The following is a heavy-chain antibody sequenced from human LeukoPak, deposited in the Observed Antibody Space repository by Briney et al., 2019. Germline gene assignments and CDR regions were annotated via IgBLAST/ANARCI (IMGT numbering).Heavy chain of an antibody. CDR2: MSGSGGST. D-gene: IGHD2-2*01. CDR1: GFTFSSHA. V-gene: IGHV3-23*01. J-gene: IGHJ4*02. Sequence: GGSLRLSCAGSGFTFSSHAMSWVRQAPGKGLEWVSAMSGSGGSTYYADSVRGRFTISRDNSKNTLYLQMNSLRAEDTAVYYCARVARCTSCFDVDYWGQGTLVTVSS. CDR3: ARVARCTSCFDVDY.